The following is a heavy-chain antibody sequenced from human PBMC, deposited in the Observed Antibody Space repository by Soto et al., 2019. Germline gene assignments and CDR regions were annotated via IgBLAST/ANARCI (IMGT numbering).Heavy chain of an antibody. D-gene: IGHD6-19*01. V-gene: IGHV3-23*01. CDR2: IHGGGNSA. J-gene: IGHJ5*02. Sequence: GGSLRLSCAASGFTFSSYAMSWVRQAPGKGLEWVSVIHGGGNSAYYADSVKGRFTISRDNAKNSLYLQMNSLRDEDTAVYYCARERAVGIAVALNWFDPWGQGTLVTVSS. CDR3: ARERAVGIAVALNWFDP. CDR1: GFTFSSYA.